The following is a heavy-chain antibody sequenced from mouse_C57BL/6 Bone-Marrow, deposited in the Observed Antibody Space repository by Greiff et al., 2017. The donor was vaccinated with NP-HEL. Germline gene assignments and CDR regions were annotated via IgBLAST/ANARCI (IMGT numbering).Heavy chain of an antibody. CDR1: GFTFSSYG. V-gene: IGHV5-6*02. CDR2: ISSGGSYT. CDR3: ARGYPYYFDS. Sequence: EVKLMESGGDLVKPGGSLKLSCAASGFTFSSYGMSWVRQTPDKRLEWVATISSGGSYTYYPDSVKGRFTISRDNAKNTLYLQMSSLKSEDTAMYYCARGYPYYFDSWGKGTTLTVSS. J-gene: IGHJ2*01.